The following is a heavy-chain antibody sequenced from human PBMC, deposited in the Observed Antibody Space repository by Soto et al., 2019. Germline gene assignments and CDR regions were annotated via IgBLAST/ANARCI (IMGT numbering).Heavy chain of an antibody. D-gene: IGHD3-9*01. CDR2: ISSSGSTI. J-gene: IGHJ4*02. CDR1: GFTFSDYY. V-gene: IGHV3-11*01. Sequence: PGGSLRLSCAASGFTFSDYYMSWIRQAPGKGLEWVSYISSSGSTIYYADSVKGRFTISRDNAKNSLYLQMNSLRAEDTAVYYCARESPTGYRPGVFDHWGQGTLVTVSS. CDR3: ARESPTGYRPGVFDH.